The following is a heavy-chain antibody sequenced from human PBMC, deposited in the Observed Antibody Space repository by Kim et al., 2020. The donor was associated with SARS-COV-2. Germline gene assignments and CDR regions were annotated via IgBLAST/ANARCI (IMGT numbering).Heavy chain of an antibody. J-gene: IGHJ4*02. CDR3: ARLSSGWWF. CDR2: SGST. V-gene: IGHV4-39*01. Sequence: SGSTYYNPSLKTRVTISVDTSKNQFSLTLSSVTAADTAVYYCARLSSGWWFWGQGTLVTVSS. D-gene: IGHD6-19*01.